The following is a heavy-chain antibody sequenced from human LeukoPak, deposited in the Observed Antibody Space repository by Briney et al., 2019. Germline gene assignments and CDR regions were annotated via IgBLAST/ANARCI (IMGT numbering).Heavy chain of an antibody. J-gene: IGHJ4*02. CDR1: RFTFSSYA. D-gene: IGHD2-15*01. Sequence: GGSLRLSCAASRFTFSSYAMHWVRQAPGKGLEWVAVISYDGSDKYYADSVKGRFTISRDNSKSTLYLQMNSLRAQDTAVYYCARALGYCSGGSCYYCFDYWGQGTLVTVSS. CDR2: ISYDGSDK. CDR3: ARALGYCSGGSCYYCFDY. V-gene: IGHV3-30*04.